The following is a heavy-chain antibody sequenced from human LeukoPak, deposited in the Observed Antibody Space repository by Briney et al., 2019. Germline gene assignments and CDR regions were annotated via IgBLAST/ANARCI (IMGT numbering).Heavy chain of an antibody. CDR1: GFTVSSNY. CDR3: ARGLGDSSGYYFGYFDY. CDR2: IYSGGST. J-gene: IGHJ4*02. V-gene: IGHV3-66*01. Sequence: GGSLRLSCAASGFTVSSNYMSWVRQAPGKGLAWVSVIYSGGSTYYADSVKGRFTISRDNSKNTLYLQMNSLRAEDPAVYYCARGLGDSSGYYFGYFDYWGQGTLVTVSS. D-gene: IGHD3-22*01.